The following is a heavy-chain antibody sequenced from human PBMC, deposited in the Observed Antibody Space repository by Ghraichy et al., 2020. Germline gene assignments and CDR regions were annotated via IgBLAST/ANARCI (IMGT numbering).Heavy chain of an antibody. D-gene: IGHD3-3*01. Sequence: ASVKVSCKASGYTFTSYAMHWVRQAPGQRLEWMGWINAGNGNTKYSQKFQGRVTITRDTSASTAYMELSSLRSEDTAVYYCAWGLEWLSPHYYYYGMDVWGQGTTVTVSS. CDR1: GYTFTSYA. J-gene: IGHJ6*02. V-gene: IGHV1-3*01. CDR2: INAGNGNT. CDR3: AWGLEWLSPHYYYYGMDV.